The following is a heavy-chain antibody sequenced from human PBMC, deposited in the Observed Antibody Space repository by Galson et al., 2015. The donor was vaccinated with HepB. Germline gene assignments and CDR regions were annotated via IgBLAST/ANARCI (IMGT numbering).Heavy chain of an antibody. J-gene: IGHJ5*02. Sequence: SVKVSCKASGYTFTSYYMHWVRQAPGQGLEWMGIINPIGGSTTYAQKFQGRVTMTRDTSTSTVYMELSSLRSEDTAVYYCARGRGYCSSTSCDDWFDPWGQGTLVTVSS. CDR3: ARGRGYCSSTSCDDWFDP. CDR1: GYTFTSYY. D-gene: IGHD2-2*01. CDR2: INPIGGST. V-gene: IGHV1-46*01.